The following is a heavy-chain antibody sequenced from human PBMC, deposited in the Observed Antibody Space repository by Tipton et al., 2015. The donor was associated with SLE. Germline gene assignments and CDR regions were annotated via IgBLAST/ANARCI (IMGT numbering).Heavy chain of an antibody. CDR3: ASSLLLNYFDY. Sequence: SLRLSYAASGFTFSIYAIHWVRQAPGKGLEWVAVISYDGSNKHYADSVKGRFTISRDNSKNTLYLQMNSLRAEDTAVYYCASSLLLNYFDYWGQGTLVTVSS. CDR1: GFTFSIYA. D-gene: IGHD2-21*01. CDR2: ISYDGSNK. V-gene: IGHV3-30*04. J-gene: IGHJ4*02.